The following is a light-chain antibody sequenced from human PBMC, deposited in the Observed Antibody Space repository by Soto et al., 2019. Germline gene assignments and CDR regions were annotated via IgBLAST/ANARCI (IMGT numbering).Light chain of an antibody. V-gene: IGKV3-20*01. CDR1: QSIASSY. CDR3: QQYGSSPRFT. CDR2: GAS. Sequence: EIVLTQSPGTLSLSPGERATLSCRASQSIASSYFAWFQQKPGQAPRLLIYGASSRATGIPDRFSGSGSRTDFTLTITRLEPEDFAVYYCQQYGSSPRFTFGPGTKVDIK. J-gene: IGKJ3*01.